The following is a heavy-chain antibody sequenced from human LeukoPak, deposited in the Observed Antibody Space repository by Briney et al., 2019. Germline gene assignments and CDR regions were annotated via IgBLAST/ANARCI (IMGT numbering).Heavy chain of an antibody. Sequence: SGGSLRLSCAASGFTFSSYAMSWVRQAPGKGLEWVSAISGSGGSTYYADSVKGRFTISRDNSKNTLYLQMNSLRAEDTAVYYCARDNQTVSYYDFWSGYSVWFDPWGQGTLVTVSS. V-gene: IGHV3-23*01. J-gene: IGHJ5*02. CDR3: ARDNQTVSYYDFWSGYSVWFDP. CDR1: GFTFSSYA. CDR2: ISGSGGST. D-gene: IGHD3-3*01.